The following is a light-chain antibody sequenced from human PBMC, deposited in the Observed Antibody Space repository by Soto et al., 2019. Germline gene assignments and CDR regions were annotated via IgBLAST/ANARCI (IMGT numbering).Light chain of an antibody. Sequence: QSVLTQPPSASGTPGQRVTISCSGSSSNVGGNPVNWYQHVPTTAPKLLTYTNTQRPSGVPDRSSGSKSGTSASLAISGLQSEDEADYYCASWDDSLNGPVFGTGTKLTVL. V-gene: IGLV1-44*01. J-gene: IGLJ1*01. CDR1: SSNVGGNP. CDR3: ASWDDSLNGPV. CDR2: TNT.